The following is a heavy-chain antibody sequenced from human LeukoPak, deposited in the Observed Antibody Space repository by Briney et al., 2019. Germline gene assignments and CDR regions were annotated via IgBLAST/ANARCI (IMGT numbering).Heavy chain of an antibody. CDR2: IYTSGST. CDR3: ARVRGSSWNTGYYYYMDV. V-gene: IGHV4-61*02. J-gene: IGHJ6*03. CDR1: GGSISSGSYY. Sequence: SETLSLTCTVSGGSISSGSYYWSWIRQPAGKGLEWIGRIYTSGSTNYNPSLKSRVTISVDTSKNQFSLKLSSVTAADTAVYFCARVRGSSWNTGYYYYMDVWGKGTTVTVSS. D-gene: IGHD6-13*01.